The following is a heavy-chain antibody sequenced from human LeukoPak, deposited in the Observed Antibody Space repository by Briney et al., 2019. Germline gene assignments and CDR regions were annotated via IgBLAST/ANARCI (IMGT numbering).Heavy chain of an antibody. J-gene: IGHJ5*02. CDR3: AREGYCSSTSCYAWFDP. V-gene: IGHV1-2*02. CDR1: GYTFTDYY. Sequence: ASVKVSCKASGYTFTDYYMHWVRQAPGQGLEWMGWINPNSGGTNYAQKIQGRVTMTRDTSISTAFMELNRLRSDDTAVYYCAREGYCSSTSCYAWFDPWGQGTLVTVSS. CDR2: INPNSGGT. D-gene: IGHD2-2*01.